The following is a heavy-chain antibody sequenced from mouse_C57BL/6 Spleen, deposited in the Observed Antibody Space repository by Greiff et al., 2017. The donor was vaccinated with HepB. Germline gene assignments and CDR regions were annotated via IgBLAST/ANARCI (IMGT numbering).Heavy chain of an antibody. CDR1: GFTFSDYG. J-gene: IGHJ1*03. V-gene: IGHV5-17*01. Sequence: EVNVVDSGGGLVKPGGSLKLSCAASGFTFSDYGMHWVRQAPEKGLEWVAYISSGSSTIYYADTVKGRFTISRDNAKNTLFLQMTSLRSEDTAMYYCAKNYYGSSGYFDVWGTGTTVTVSS. CDR2: ISSGSSTI. CDR3: AKNYYGSSGYFDV. D-gene: IGHD1-1*01.